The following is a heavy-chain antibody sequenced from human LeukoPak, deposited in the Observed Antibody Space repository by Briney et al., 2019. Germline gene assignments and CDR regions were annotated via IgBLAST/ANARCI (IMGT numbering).Heavy chain of an antibody. CDR1: GFTFSNYG. CDR3: ARDERWIQFNY. D-gene: IGHD5-18*01. Sequence: GGYLRLSCVASGFTFSNYGMNWVRQAPGKGLEWVSGIVGSGVTTYYADSVKGRFTISRDNSKNTLYLHMNGLRVEDTAIYYCARDERWIQFNYWGQGTLVTVSS. V-gene: IGHV3-23*01. CDR2: IVGSGVTT. J-gene: IGHJ4*02.